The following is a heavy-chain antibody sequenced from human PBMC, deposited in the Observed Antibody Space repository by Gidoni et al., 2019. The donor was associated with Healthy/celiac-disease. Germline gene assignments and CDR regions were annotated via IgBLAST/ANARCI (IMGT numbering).Heavy chain of an antibody. Sequence: EVQLLESVGGLVQPGGSLRLSCAASGFTASSNYLSWVRQAPGKGLEWVSVIYSGGSTYYEDSVKGRFTISRHNSKNTLYLQMNSLRAEDTAVYYCASSNCGGDCYSFDYWGQGTLVTVSS. V-gene: IGHV3-53*04. CDR1: GFTASSNY. CDR3: ASSNCGGDCYSFDY. CDR2: IYSGGST. J-gene: IGHJ4*02. D-gene: IGHD2-21*02.